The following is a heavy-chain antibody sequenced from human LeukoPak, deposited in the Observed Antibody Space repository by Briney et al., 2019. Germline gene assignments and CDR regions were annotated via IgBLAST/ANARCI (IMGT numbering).Heavy chain of an antibody. D-gene: IGHD3-10*01. V-gene: IGHV3-23*01. CDR1: GFTFSNYA. Sequence: GGSLRLSCVASGFTFSNYAMYWVRQAPGKGLEWVSAISGSGGSTSYADSVKGRFTISRDNSKNTLYLQMNSLRAEDTAVYYCAKNSYYGSGRIYYYGMDVWGQGTTVTVSS. CDR3: AKNSYYGSGRIYYYGMDV. CDR2: ISGSGGST. J-gene: IGHJ6*02.